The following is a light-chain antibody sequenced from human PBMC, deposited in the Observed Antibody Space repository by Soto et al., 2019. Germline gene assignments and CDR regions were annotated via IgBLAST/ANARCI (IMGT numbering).Light chain of an antibody. CDR1: QSVSTN. Sequence: EVVMTQSPATLSVSPGERATLSCRASQSVSTNLAWYQQKPGQAPRLLIYGASTRATGIPARFSGSGSGTEFTLTISNLQSEDFVLYYCQQYNNWPPGTFGQGTEVEMK. CDR2: GAS. V-gene: IGKV3-15*01. J-gene: IGKJ1*01. CDR3: QQYNNWPPGT.